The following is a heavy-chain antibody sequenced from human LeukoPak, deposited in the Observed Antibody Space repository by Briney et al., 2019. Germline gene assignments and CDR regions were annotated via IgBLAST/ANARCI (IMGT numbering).Heavy chain of an antibody. Sequence: GGSLRLSCAASGFTFSGYSMNWVRQAPGKGLEWVSSITSSSSYIYYSDSVKGRFTISRDNAKNSMYLQMNSLRAEDTAVYYCARCGGGNPRWFDPWGQGTLVTVSS. CDR2: ITSSSSYI. CDR1: GFTFSGYS. J-gene: IGHJ5*02. CDR3: ARCGGGNPRWFDP. V-gene: IGHV3-21*01. D-gene: IGHD4-23*01.